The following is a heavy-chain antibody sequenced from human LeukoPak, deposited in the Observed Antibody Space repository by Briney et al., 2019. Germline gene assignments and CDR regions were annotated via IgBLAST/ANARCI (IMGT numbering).Heavy chain of an antibody. Sequence: GGSLRLSCAASGFTFSSYSMNWVRQAPGKGLEWVSSISSSSSYIYYADSVKGRFTISRDNAKNSLYLQMSSLRAEDTAVYYCASLYGYYDFWSGAGYYYYGMDVWGQGTTVTVSS. V-gene: IGHV3-21*01. CDR3: ASLYGYYDFWSGAGYYYYGMDV. CDR1: GFTFSSYS. J-gene: IGHJ6*02. CDR2: ISSSSSYI. D-gene: IGHD3-3*01.